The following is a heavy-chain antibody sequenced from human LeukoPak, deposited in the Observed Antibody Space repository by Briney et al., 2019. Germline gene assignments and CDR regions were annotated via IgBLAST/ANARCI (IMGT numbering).Heavy chain of an antibody. J-gene: IGHJ6*02. CDR2: ISSSSSYM. V-gene: IGHV3-21*01. D-gene: IGHD5-12*01. CDR3: ARVGGYDPYYYYGMDV. Sequence: GGSLRLSCAASGFTFSSYSMNWVRQAPGKGLEWVSSISSSSSYMYYADSVKGRFTISRDNAKNSLYLQMNSLRAEDTAVYYCARVGGYDPYYYYGMDVWGQGTTVTVSS. CDR1: GFTFSSYS.